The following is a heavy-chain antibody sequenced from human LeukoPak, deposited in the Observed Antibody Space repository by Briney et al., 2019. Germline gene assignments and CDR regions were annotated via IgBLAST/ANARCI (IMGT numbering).Heavy chain of an antibody. CDR2: IYSGGST. D-gene: IGHD3-10*01. J-gene: IGHJ4*02. V-gene: IGHV3-53*01. CDR1: GLTVSSNY. Sequence: PGGSLRLSCAASGLTVSSNYMSWVRQAPGKGLEWVSVIYSGGSTYYADSVKGRFTVSRDNSKNTLYLQMDSLRAEDTAVYYCATNSYYYGSGNYDYWGQGTLVTVSS. CDR3: ATNSYYYGSGNYDY.